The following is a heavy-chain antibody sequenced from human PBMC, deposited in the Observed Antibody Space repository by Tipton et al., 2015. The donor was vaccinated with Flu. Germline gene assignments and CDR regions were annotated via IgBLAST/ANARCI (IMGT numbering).Heavy chain of an antibody. CDR2: LHYSGST. J-gene: IGHJ4*02. D-gene: IGHD3-10*02. CDR1: GGSINSYY. V-gene: IGHV4-59*01. Sequence: TLSLTCTVSGGSINSYYWSWIRQPPGKGLEWIGYLHYSGSTNYNPSLKSRVTISEDTSKNQLSLKLSSVTAADTAVYYCARLSYYDVDLKNFYFDYWGQGALVTVSS. CDR3: ARLSYYDVDLKNFYFDY.